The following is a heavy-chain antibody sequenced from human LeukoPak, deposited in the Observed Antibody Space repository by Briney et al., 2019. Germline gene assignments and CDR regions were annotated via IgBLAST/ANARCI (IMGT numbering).Heavy chain of an antibody. Sequence: GGSLRLSCAASGFTVSSDYMSWVRQAPGKGLEWVSVIYSDGSTYYADSVEGRFSISRDSSKNTLYLQMNSLRAEDTAVYYCASHTVSRSPRGQGTLVTVSS. V-gene: IGHV3-53*01. CDR1: GFTVSSDY. CDR2: IYSDGST. CDR3: ASHTVSRSP. D-gene: IGHD4-11*01. J-gene: IGHJ5*02.